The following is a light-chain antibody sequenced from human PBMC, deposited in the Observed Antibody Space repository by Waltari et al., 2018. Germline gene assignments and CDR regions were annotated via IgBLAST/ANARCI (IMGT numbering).Light chain of an antibody. CDR3: QTWATGIRV. CDR1: SGHSSHA. V-gene: IGLV4-69*01. Sequence: QLVLTQSPSASASLGASVKLTCTLSSGHSSHAIAWHQQQPEKGPRYLMRLNSDGSHTKWDGIPDRFSGSSSGAERYLTISSLQSEDEADYYCQTWATGIRVFGGGTKLTVL. J-gene: IGLJ2*01. CDR2: LNSDGSH.